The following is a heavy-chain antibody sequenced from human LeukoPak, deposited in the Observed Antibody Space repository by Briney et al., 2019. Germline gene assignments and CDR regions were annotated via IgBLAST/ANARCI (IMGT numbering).Heavy chain of an antibody. V-gene: IGHV1-69*04. D-gene: IGHD3-22*01. CDR2: IIPIFGIA. Sequence: GASVKVSCKAPGGTFSSYAISWVRQAPGQGLEWMGRIIPIFGIANYAQKFQGRVTITADKSTSTAYMELSSLRSEDTAVYYCARARGYDSSGYPTDYWGQGTLVTVSS. CDR1: GGTFSSYA. CDR3: ARARGYDSSGYPTDY. J-gene: IGHJ4*02.